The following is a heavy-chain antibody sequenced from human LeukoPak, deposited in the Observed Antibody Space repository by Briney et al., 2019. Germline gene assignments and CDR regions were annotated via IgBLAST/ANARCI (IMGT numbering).Heavy chain of an antibody. V-gene: IGHV3-30*19. CDR3: ARDRGWGSGSYGGSYYFDY. CDR1: GFTFSSYG. CDR2: ISYDGSNK. Sequence: GRSLRLSCAASGFTFSSYGMHWVRQAPGKGLEWVAVISYDGSNKYYADSVKGRFTISRDNSKNTLYLQMNSLRAEDTAVYYCARDRGWGSGSYGGSYYFDYWGQGTLVTVSS. D-gene: IGHD3-10*01. J-gene: IGHJ4*02.